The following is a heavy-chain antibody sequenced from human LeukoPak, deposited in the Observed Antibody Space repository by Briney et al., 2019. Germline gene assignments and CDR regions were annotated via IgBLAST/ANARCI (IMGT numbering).Heavy chain of an antibody. Sequence: GASVKVSCKASGYTFTSYGISWVRQAPGQGLEWMGWISAYNGNTNYAQKLQGRVTMTTDTSTSTAYMELRSLRSDDTAVYYCARGRCSGGSCYWLELTTWGQGTLVTVSS. D-gene: IGHD2-15*01. CDR1: GYTFTSYG. CDR3: ARGRCSGGSCYWLELTT. CDR2: ISAYNGNT. V-gene: IGHV1-18*01. J-gene: IGHJ5*02.